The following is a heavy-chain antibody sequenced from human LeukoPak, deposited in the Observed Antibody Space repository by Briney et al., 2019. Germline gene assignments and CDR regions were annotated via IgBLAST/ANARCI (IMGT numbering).Heavy chain of an antibody. J-gene: IGHJ4*02. CDR1: GLTFSSYA. CDR3: AKDTYGD. D-gene: IGHD4-17*01. CDR2: VSGSGGAT. V-gene: IGHV3-23*01. Sequence: PGGSLRLSCAASGLTFSSYAMSWVRQTPGQGLEWVSTVSGSGGATYYADSVKGRFTISRDNSKNMLYLEMNSLRAEDTAVYYCAKDTYGDWGQGTLVTVSS.